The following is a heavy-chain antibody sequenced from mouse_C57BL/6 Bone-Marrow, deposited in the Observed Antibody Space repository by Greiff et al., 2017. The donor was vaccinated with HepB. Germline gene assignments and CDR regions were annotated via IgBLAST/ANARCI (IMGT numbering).Heavy chain of an antibody. CDR3: ASKNITTVVAGDWYFDV. J-gene: IGHJ1*03. CDR2: IYPGSGST. V-gene: IGHV1-55*01. Sequence: VQLQQPGAELVKPGASVKMSCKASGYTFTSYWITWVKQRPGQGLEWIGDIYPGSGSTNYNEKFKSKATLTVDTSSSTAYMQLSSLTSEDSAVYYCASKNITTVVAGDWYFDVWGTGTTVTVSS. D-gene: IGHD1-1*01. CDR1: GYTFTSYW.